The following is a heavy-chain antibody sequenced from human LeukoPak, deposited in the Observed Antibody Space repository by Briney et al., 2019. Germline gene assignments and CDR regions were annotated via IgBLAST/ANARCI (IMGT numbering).Heavy chain of an antibody. Sequence: PGGSLRLSCAASGFTFSSYAMHWVRQAPGKGLEWVAVISYDGSNKYYADSVKGRFTISRDNSKNTLYLQMNSLRAEDTAVYYCAKGDTSWGQGTMVTVFS. CDR2: ISYDGSNK. V-gene: IGHV3-30-3*01. D-gene: IGHD3-16*01. CDR3: AKGDTS. CDR1: GFTFSSYA. J-gene: IGHJ3*01.